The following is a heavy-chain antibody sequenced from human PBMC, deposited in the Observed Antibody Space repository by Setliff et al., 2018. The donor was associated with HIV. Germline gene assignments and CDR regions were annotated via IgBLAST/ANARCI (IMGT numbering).Heavy chain of an antibody. CDR1: GFTVSRFY. Sequence: GGSLRLSCAASGFTVSRFYMSWVRQAPGKGLEWVANIKPDGSAKDYVDSMKGRFTISRDNAMNSLYLQMDNLRAEDTAVYYCARVRFGSLDYCGQGTLVTVSS. CDR3: ARVRFGSLDY. V-gene: IGHV3-7*05. CDR2: IKPDGSAK. J-gene: IGHJ4*02. D-gene: IGHD3-10*01.